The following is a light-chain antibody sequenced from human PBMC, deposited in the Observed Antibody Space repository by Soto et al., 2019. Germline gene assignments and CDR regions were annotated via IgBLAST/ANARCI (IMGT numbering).Light chain of an antibody. Sequence: EIVLTQSPATLSLSPGERATLSCRASQSVSSFLAWYQQKPGQPPRLLIYDASNRATGIPARFSGSGSGADFTLTISSLEPEDFAVYYCQQRSNWPPITFSQGTRLEIK. CDR2: DAS. V-gene: IGKV3-11*01. CDR3: QQRSNWPPIT. J-gene: IGKJ5*01. CDR1: QSVSSF.